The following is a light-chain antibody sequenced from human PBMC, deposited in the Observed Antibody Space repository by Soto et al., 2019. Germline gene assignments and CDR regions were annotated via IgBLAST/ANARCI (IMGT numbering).Light chain of an antibody. CDR1: QNISHY. J-gene: IGKJ1*01. CDR3: QQRSNWPRT. CDR2: DVA. Sequence: IVLTQSESTQSLPPRQRATLSCLSSQNISHYLIWYQQKPGQAPRLLIYDVANRAAGIPARFSGSGSGTDFTLTISSLEPEDFAVYYCQQRSNWPRTFGQGTKVDIK. V-gene: IGKV3-11*01.